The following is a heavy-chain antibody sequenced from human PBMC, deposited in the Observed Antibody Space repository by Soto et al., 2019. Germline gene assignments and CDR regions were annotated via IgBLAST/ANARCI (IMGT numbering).Heavy chain of an antibody. CDR1: GGSFSNYY. J-gene: IGHJ6*02. CDR3: AQGRRVRFITSTSYYYGRDV. D-gene: IGHD3-22*01. V-gene: IGHV4-34*01. CDR2: INHSGST. Sequence: SEALSPTCSVYGGSFSNYYCSWIRQPPGKGLEWVGEINHSGSTNYNPSLKSRVTMSVDTSKNQFSLKLSSVTAADKAIYYCAQGRRVRFITSTSYYYGRDVSGQPSTVTVS.